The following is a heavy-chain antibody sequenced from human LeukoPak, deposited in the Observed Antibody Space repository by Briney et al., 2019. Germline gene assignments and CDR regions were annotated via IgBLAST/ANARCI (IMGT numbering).Heavy chain of an antibody. J-gene: IGHJ4*02. D-gene: IGHD2-2*01. CDR1: GYTFTSYD. V-gene: IGHV1-8*01. Sequence: ASVKVSCKASGYTFTSYDINWVRQATGQGLEWMGWMNPNSGNTGYAQKFQGRVTMTRNTFMSTAYMELSSLRSEDTAVYYCARVRGRVVPAAIGYWGQGTLVTVSS. CDR2: MNPNSGNT. CDR3: ARVRGRVVPAAIGY.